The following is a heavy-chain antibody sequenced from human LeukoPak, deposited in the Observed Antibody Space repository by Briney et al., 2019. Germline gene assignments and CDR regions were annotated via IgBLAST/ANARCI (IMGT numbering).Heavy chain of an antibody. D-gene: IGHD4-17*01. CDR1: GFTFSDYY. V-gene: IGHV3-11*01. J-gene: IGHJ6*03. Sequence: GGSLRLSCAASGFTFSDYYMSWIRQAPGKGLEWVPYISSSGSTIYYADSVKGRFTISRDNAKNSLHLQMNSLRAEDTAVYYCARDWRGGTDYGDYMDVWGKGTTVTVSS. CDR2: ISSSGSTI. CDR3: ARDWRGGTDYGDYMDV.